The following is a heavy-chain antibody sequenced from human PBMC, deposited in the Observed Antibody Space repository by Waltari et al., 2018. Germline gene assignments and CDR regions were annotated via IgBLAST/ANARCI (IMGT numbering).Heavy chain of an antibody. D-gene: IGHD3-22*01. CDR3: ARQSYYDESGHD. CDR1: GGSIRRSGYY. V-gene: IGHV4-39*01. CDR2: IYYRGTT. Sequence: QLELQESGPGLVKPSETLSLTCSVSGGSIRRSGYYWVWIRQPPGKGLEGIGSIYYRGTTYYNPSLNRRVTISVDTSKNQFSLKVTSVTAAETAMYFWARQSYYDESGHDWGQGTLVTVSS. J-gene: IGHJ4*02.